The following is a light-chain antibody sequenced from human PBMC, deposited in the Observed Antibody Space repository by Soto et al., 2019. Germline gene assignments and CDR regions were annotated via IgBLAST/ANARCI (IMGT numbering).Light chain of an antibody. CDR1: SGDVGGYDS. V-gene: IGLV2-14*01. CDR2: DVN. CDR3: NSHTSSNTQV. Sequence: QSALTQPASVSGSPGQSITISCTGTSGDVGGYDSVSWFQQHPGKAPKLIIYDVNDRPSGVSNRFSGSKSGNTASLTISGLQTEYEADYYCNSHTSSNTQVFGTGTKLTVL. J-gene: IGLJ1*01.